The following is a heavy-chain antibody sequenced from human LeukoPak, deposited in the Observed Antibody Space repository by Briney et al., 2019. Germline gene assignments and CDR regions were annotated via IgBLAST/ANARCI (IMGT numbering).Heavy chain of an antibody. D-gene: IGHD2-15*01. Sequence: SETLSLTCTVSGDSISSFYWSWIRQPPGKGLEWIAYMYYSGSTNYNPSLKSRVTTSVDTSKSQFSLKLSSVTAADTAVYYCARGSPDTPFDYWGQGTLVTVSS. V-gene: IGHV4-59*12. CDR3: ARGSPDTPFDY. CDR1: GDSISSFY. J-gene: IGHJ4*02. CDR2: MYYSGST.